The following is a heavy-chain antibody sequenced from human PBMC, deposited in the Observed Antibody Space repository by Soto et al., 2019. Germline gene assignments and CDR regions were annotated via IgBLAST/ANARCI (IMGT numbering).Heavy chain of an antibody. D-gene: IGHD6-6*01. CDR2: TYYRSKWYY. CDR1: GDSVSSNSAA. Sequence: QPLSLTCAISGDSVSSNSAAWNWIRQSPSRGLEWLGRTYYRSKWYYGYAVSVKSRLTINPDTSKNQFSLQLNSVTPEDTAVYYCARIHSSSSSDMDVWGQGTTVTVSS. V-gene: IGHV6-1*01. J-gene: IGHJ6*02. CDR3: ARIHSSSSSDMDV.